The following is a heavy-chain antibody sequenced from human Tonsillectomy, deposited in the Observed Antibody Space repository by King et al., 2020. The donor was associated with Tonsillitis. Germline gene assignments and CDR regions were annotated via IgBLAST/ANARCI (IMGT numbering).Heavy chain of an antibody. J-gene: IGHJ1*01. Sequence: VQLVESGAEVKRPGASVKVSCKTSGYSFTSYGVSWVRQAHGQGLEWMGWIGAYNGNTNYALKFQGRVTLTIDTSTSTGYMELMSLRSDDTAVYYCAREMGYYDSSGSHFQHWGQGTLVTVSS. CDR1: GYSFTSYG. V-gene: IGHV1-18*01. CDR3: AREMGYYDSSGSHFQH. CDR2: IGAYNGNT. D-gene: IGHD3-22*01.